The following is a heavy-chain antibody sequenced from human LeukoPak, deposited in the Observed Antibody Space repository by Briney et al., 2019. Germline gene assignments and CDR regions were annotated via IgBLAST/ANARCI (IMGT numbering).Heavy chain of an antibody. D-gene: IGHD3-16*01. Sequence: EGSLRLSCAASGFTFRSYGMHLVRQAPGKGLEWVSFIRYDGSNQYYADSVKGRFTISRDNSNNTLYLQMNSLRPDDTAVYFCARGFGESHFDYWGQGTLVTVSS. CDR1: GFTFRSYG. CDR3: ARGFGESHFDY. V-gene: IGHV3-30*02. J-gene: IGHJ4*02. CDR2: IRYDGSNQ.